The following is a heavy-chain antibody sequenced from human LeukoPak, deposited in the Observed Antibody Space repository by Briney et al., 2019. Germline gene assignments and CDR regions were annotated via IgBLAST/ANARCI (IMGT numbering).Heavy chain of an antibody. CDR3: ARVPTFDY. CDR2: INHSGST. V-gene: IGHV4-34*01. J-gene: IGHJ4*02. Sequence: SETLSLTCAVYGGSFSGYYWSWIRQPPGKGLEWIGEINHSGSTNYKPSLKSRVTMSVNTSKNQFSLKLSSVTAADTAVYYCARVPTFDYWGQGTLVTVSS. CDR1: GGSFSGYY.